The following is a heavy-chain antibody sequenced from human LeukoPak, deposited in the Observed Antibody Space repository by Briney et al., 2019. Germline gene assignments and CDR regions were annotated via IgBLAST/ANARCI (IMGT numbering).Heavy chain of an antibody. CDR3: ANDIYYDSSGFDY. D-gene: IGHD3-22*01. CDR1: GFTFDDYA. J-gene: IGHJ4*02. V-gene: IGHV3-43*02. Sequence: GGSLRLSCAASGFTFDDYAMHWVRRAPARGLEGVFLISGHGGSTYYADSVKDGFTISRANSKNSLYLQMNSLRTEDTALYYCANDIYYDSSGFDYWGQGTLVTVSS. CDR2: ISGHGGST.